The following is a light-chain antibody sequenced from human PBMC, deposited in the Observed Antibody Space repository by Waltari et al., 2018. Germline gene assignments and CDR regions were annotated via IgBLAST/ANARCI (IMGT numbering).Light chain of an antibody. J-gene: IGLJ2*01. Sequence: QSALTQPASVSGSPGQSITISCTGTSSGVGHNYFVSWYQHHPGKAPKPIIYEGSKRPSGISNRFSGFRAGNMASLTISGLQAEDEADYYCCSYATYSPVLLGGGNKLTVL. CDR1: SSGVGHNYF. V-gene: IGLV2-23*01. CDR3: CSYATYSPVL. CDR2: EGS.